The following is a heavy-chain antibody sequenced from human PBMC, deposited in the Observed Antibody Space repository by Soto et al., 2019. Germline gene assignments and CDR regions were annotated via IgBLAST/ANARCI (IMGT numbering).Heavy chain of an antibody. V-gene: IGHV3-48*04. Sequence: EGQLVESGGDLVQPGGSLRLSCAASGFIFSDYTMTWVRQAPGRGLEFVSHISSSGDAIFYAESVKGRFTVSRDNAKNSLYLQMNSLRGDDTAVYFCARDHGGSTWFVGVYYFFSMDVWGQGTAVTVSS. J-gene: IGHJ6*02. CDR2: ISSSGDAI. CDR3: ARDHGGSTWFVGVYYFFSMDV. D-gene: IGHD6-13*01. CDR1: GFIFSDYT.